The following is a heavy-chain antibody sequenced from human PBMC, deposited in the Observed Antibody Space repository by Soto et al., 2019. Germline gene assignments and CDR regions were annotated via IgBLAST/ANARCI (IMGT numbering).Heavy chain of an antibody. D-gene: IGHD1-26*01. J-gene: IGHJ1*01. CDR1: GGTFSSYA. V-gene: IGHV1-69*06. Sequence: ASVKVSCKASGGTFSSYAISWVRQAPGQGLEWMGGIIPIFGTANYAQKFQGRVTITADKSTSTAYMELSSLRSEDTAVYYCAREGRAYSGSYFPEYFQHWGQGTLVTVSS. CDR2: IIPIFGTA. CDR3: AREGRAYSGSYFPEYFQH.